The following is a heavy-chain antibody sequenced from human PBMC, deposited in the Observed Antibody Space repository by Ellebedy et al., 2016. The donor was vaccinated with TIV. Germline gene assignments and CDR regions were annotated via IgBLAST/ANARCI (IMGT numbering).Heavy chain of an antibody. Sequence: PGGSLRLSCTASGFTFGDYAMSWVRQAPGKGLEWVGFIRSKAYGGTTEYAASVKGRFTISRDDSKSIAYLQMNSLKTEDTAVYYCTRAADSSSWLYYYYGMDVWGQGTTVTVSS. CDR2: IRSKAYGGTT. CDR3: TRAADSSSWLYYYYGMDV. J-gene: IGHJ6*02. V-gene: IGHV3-49*04. D-gene: IGHD6-13*01. CDR1: GFTFGDYA.